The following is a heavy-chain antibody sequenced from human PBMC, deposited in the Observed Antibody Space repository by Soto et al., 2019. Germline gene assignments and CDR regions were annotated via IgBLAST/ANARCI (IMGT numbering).Heavy chain of an antibody. V-gene: IGHV3-21*01. D-gene: IGHD2-15*01. CDR2: ISSSSSYI. Sequence: EGSLILSWAASGFTFSSDSMNWVRQAPGKGLEWVSSISSSSSYIYYADSVKGRFTISRDNAKNSLYLQMNSLRAEDTAVYYCARGGGGYCSGGSCYSYFYYYMDVWGKGTTVTVSS. J-gene: IGHJ6*03. CDR1: GFTFSSDS. CDR3: ARGGGGYCSGGSCYSYFYYYMDV.